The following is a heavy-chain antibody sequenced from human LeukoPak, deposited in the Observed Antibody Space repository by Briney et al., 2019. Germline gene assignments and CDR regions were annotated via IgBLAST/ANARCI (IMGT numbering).Heavy chain of an antibody. CDR2: INHSGST. V-gene: IGHV4-34*01. CDR3: ARGYGGYRFDF. CDR1: GGSFSGYY. J-gene: IGHJ4*02. D-gene: IGHD5-12*01. Sequence: PETLSLTCAVYGGSFSGYYWSWIRQPPGKGLEWIGEINHSGSTNYNPSLKSRVTISVDTSKNQFSLKLSSVTAADTAVYYCARGYGGYRFDFWGQGSLVSVSS.